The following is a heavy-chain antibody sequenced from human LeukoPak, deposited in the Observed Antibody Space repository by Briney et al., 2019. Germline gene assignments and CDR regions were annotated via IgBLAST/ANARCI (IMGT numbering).Heavy chain of an antibody. V-gene: IGHV3-15*01. CDR3: TTNSAVAGGIFDY. J-gene: IGHJ4*02. D-gene: IGHD6-19*01. Sequence: GGSLRLSCAASVLAFSNAWMSGVRQPPGKGLEWVGRIKNKTYDGTTDYAAPEKRRFTIPRDQSKNTMYLQMNSLNTEETAVYYCTTNSAVAGGIFDYWGQGTLVTVSS. CDR1: VLAFSNAW. CDR2: IKNKTYDGTT.